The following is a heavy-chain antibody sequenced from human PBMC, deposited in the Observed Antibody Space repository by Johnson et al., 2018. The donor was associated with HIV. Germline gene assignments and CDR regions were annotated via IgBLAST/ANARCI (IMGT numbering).Heavy chain of an antibody. CDR2: ISGSGGST. V-gene: IGHV3-23*04. Sequence: EVQLVESGGGVVQPGGSLRLSCAASGFTFSSYAMSWVRQAPGKGLEWVSAISGSGGSTYYADSVKGRFTISRDNSKNTLYLQMNSLRAEDTAVYYCARDHSRDEAFDIWGQGTMVTVSS. CDR3: ARDHSRDEAFDI. CDR1: GFTFSSYA. J-gene: IGHJ3*02. D-gene: IGHD5-24*01.